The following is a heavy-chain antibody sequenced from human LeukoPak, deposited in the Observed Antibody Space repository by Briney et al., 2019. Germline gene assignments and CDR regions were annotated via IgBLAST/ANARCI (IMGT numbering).Heavy chain of an antibody. V-gene: IGHV4-59*01. CDR1: GGSIRSYY. CDR2: IYYSGST. J-gene: IGHJ3*02. Sequence: SETLSLTCTVSGGSIRSYYWSWIRQPPGKGLEWIGYIYYSGSTNYNPSLKSRVTISVDTSKNQFSLKLSSVTAADTAVYYCARVGSSGWYLGAFDIWGQGTMVTVSS. CDR3: ARVGSSGWYLGAFDI. D-gene: IGHD6-19*01.